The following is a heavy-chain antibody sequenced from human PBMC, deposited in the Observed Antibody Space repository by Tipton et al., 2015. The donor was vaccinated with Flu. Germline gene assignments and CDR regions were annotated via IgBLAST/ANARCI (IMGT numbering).Heavy chain of an antibody. CDR2: IKQDGSEK. D-gene: IGHD3-3*01. V-gene: IGHV3-7*03. CDR3: ARDHPPTITVLGEITDYFGMAV. J-gene: IGHJ6*02. Sequence: SLRLSCAASGFTFSSYWMSWVRQAPGKGLEWVANIKQDGSEKYYVDSVKGRFTISRDNAKNSLYLQMNSLRAEDTAVYYCARDHPPTITVLGEITDYFGMAVWGQGTTVTVSS. CDR1: GFTFSSYW.